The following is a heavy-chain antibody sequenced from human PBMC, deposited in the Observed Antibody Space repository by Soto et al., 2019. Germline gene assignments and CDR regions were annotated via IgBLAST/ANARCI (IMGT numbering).Heavy chain of an antibody. J-gene: IGHJ6*03. CDR2: TYYRSRWYN. D-gene: IGHD1-7*01. V-gene: IGHV6-1*01. Sequence: LQALLLTWASSGGSDSCNIAAWNWIRQSPSRGLEWLGRTYYRSRWYNDYAVSVRSRITVNPDTSKNQFSLQLTSVTPEDTAVYYCAGTTSHYWYYMDVWGKGTTVTVSS. CDR1: GGSDSCNIAA. CDR3: AGTTSHYWYYMDV.